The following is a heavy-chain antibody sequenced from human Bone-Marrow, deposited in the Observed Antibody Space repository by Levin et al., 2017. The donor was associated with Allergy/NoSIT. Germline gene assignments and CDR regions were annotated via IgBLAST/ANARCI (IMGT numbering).Heavy chain of an antibody. J-gene: IGHJ6*02. D-gene: IGHD6-19*01. CDR1: GFSFSNYG. V-gene: IGHV3-30*18. CDR2: ISYDGSEK. Sequence: PGGSLRLSCAASGFSFSNYGMHWVRQAPGKGLEWVAVISYDGSEKYYTDSVMGRFTIPRDNSKNTLFLQINSLRAEDTAVYYCVKSVAGTGIYGMDVWGQGTTVTVSS. CDR3: VKSVAGTGIYGMDV.